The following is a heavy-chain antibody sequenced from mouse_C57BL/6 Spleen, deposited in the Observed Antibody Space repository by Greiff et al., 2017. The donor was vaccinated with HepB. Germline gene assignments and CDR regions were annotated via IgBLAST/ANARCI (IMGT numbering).Heavy chain of an antibody. CDR3: ARRDGYYYFDY. V-gene: IGHV1-54*01. D-gene: IGHD2-3*01. Sequence: VQLQQSGAELVRPGTSVKVSCKASGYAFTNYLIEWVKQRPGQGLEWIGVINPGSGGTNYNEKFKGKATLTADKSSSTAYMQLSSLTSEDSAVYFCARRDGYYYFDYWGQGTTLTVSS. CDR1: GYAFTNYL. CDR2: INPGSGGT. J-gene: IGHJ2*01.